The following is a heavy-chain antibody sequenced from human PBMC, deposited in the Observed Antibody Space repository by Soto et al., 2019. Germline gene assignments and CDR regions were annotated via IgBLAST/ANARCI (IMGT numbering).Heavy chain of an antibody. Sequence: EVQLLESGGGLVQPGGSLRLSCAASGFTFSSYALSWVRLAPGKGLEWVLAISGSGAGTYYADSVKGRFTISRDNSKNTLYLQMNSLRAEDTAVYYCANSIAAAGIAMDYWGQGTLVTVSS. CDR3: ANSIAAAGIAMDY. CDR1: GFTFSSYA. J-gene: IGHJ4*02. CDR2: ISGSGAGT. V-gene: IGHV3-23*01. D-gene: IGHD6-13*01.